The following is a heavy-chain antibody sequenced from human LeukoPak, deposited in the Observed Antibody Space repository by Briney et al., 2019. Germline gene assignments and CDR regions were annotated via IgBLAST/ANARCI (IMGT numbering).Heavy chain of an antibody. CDR3: AKSRGFLEWLLSLGH. CDR2: ISYDGSNK. CDR1: GFTFSSYG. V-gene: IGHV3-30*18. J-gene: IGHJ4*02. Sequence: GGTLRLSCAASGFTFSSYGMHWVRQAPGKGLEWVAVISYDGSNKYYADSVKGRFTISRDNSKNTLYLQMNSLRAEDTAVYYCAKSRGFLEWLLSLGHWGQGTLVTVSS. D-gene: IGHD3-3*01.